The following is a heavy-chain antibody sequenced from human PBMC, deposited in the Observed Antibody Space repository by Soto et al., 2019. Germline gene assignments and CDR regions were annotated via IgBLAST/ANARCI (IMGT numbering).Heavy chain of an antibody. J-gene: IGHJ4*02. D-gene: IGHD5-12*01. CDR3: AKDASAYDYYFDY. V-gene: IGHV3-23*01. CDR1: GFTFSSYA. Sequence: GGSKRLSCAASGFTFSSYAMSWVRQNTGKGLEWVSAISGSGGSTYYADSVKGRFTISRDNSKNTLYLQMNSLRAEDTAVYYCAKDASAYDYYFDYWGQGTLVTVSS. CDR2: ISGSGGST.